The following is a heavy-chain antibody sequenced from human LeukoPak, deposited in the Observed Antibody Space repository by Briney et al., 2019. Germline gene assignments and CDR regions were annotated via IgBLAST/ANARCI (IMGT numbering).Heavy chain of an antibody. CDR3: ARQDYYDRRFDP. Sequence: GGSLRLSCAASGFTFSSYSMNWVRQAPGKGLEWVSLLFGTDTTFYADSVKGRFAISRDDAQNTLYLQMNSLRAEDTAMYYCARQDYYDRRFDPWGQGTLVTVSS. J-gene: IGHJ5*02. V-gene: IGHV3-66*04. CDR1: GFTFSSYS. CDR2: LFGTDTT. D-gene: IGHD3-22*01.